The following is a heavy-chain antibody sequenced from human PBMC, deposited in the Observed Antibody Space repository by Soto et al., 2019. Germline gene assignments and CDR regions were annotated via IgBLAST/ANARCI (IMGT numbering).Heavy chain of an antibody. CDR3: ASMDTDYYYNYGMDV. V-gene: IGHV1-3*01. Sequence: ASVKVSCKASGYTFTSYAMHWVRQAPGQRLEWMGWINAGNGNTKYSQKFQGRVTITRDTSASTAYMELSSLRSEDTAVYYCASMDTDYYYNYGMDVWGQGTTVTVPS. CDR1: GYTFTSYA. CDR2: INAGNGNT. J-gene: IGHJ6*02. D-gene: IGHD5-18*01.